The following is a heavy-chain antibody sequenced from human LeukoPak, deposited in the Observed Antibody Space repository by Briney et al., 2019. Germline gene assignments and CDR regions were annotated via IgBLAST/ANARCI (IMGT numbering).Heavy chain of an antibody. CDR1: GGSISSYY. D-gene: IGHD3-3*01. Sequence: SETLSLTCTVSGGSISSYYWSWIRQPAGKGLEWIGRIYTSGSTNYNPSLKSRVTMSVDTSKNQFSLKLSSVTAADTAVYYCAREIGVPFGVVIIGSMDVWGKGTTVTVSS. CDR3: AREIGVPFGVVIIGSMDV. CDR2: IYTSGST. J-gene: IGHJ6*03. V-gene: IGHV4-4*07.